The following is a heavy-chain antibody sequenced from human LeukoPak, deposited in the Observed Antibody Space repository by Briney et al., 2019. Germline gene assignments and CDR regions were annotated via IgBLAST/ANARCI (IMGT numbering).Heavy chain of an antibody. CDR1: GFTFSSYS. J-gene: IGHJ6*02. CDR3: ARDSQLWFGELLQSYYYGMDV. CDR2: ISSSSSYV. D-gene: IGHD3-10*01. V-gene: IGHV3-21*01. Sequence: GGSLRLSCAASGFTFSSYSMNWVRQAPGKGLEWVSSISSSSSYVYYADSVKGRFTISRDNAKNSLYLQMNSLRAEDTAVYYCARDSQLWFGELLQSYYYGMDVWGQGTTVTVSS.